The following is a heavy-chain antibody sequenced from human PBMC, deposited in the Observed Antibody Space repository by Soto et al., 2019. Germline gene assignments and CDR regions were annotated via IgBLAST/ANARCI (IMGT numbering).Heavy chain of an antibody. CDR3: ARETVLGTANWFDS. D-gene: IGHD6-19*01. J-gene: IGHJ5*01. Sequence: QVQLQESGPGLVKPSETLSLTCTVSGGSFTTYYWNWIRQPAGKRLEWIGRLYTSGNTKYKPSLTSRLTRSMDTSKRQFSLKLSSVTAADTAIYYCARETVLGTANWFDSWGQGILVTVSS. CDR1: GGSFTTYY. V-gene: IGHV4-4*07. CDR2: LYTSGNT.